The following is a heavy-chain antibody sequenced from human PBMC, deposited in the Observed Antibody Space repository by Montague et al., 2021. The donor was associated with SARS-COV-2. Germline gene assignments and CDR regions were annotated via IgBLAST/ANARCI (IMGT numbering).Heavy chain of an antibody. CDR3: ARDIGSAGLYYYYGMDV. J-gene: IGHJ6*02. D-gene: IGHD3-10*01. CDR2: FY. Sequence: FYDYAVSLKSRLTIKPDTSKNQFSLQLNSVTPEDTAVYYCARDIGSAGLYYYYGMDVWGQGTKVTVSS. V-gene: IGHV6-1*01.